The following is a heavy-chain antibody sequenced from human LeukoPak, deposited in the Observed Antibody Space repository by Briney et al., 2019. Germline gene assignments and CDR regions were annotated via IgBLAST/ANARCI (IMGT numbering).Heavy chain of an antibody. J-gene: IGHJ4*02. D-gene: IGHD2-2*01. Sequence: SSETLSLTCTVSGGSISSSSYYWGWIRQPPGKGLEWIGSISYSGSTYHNPSLKSRVTISVDTSKNQFSLKLSSATAADTAVYYCARGRERYCSSTSCSFDYWGQGTLVTVSS. V-gene: IGHV4-39*07. CDR1: GGSISSSSYY. CDR2: ISYSGST. CDR3: ARGRERYCSSTSCSFDY.